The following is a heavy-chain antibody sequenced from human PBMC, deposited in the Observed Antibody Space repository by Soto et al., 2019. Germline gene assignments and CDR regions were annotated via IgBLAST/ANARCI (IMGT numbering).Heavy chain of an antibody. V-gene: IGHV4-61*01. CDR2: IRDSGST. J-gene: IGHJ6*02. Sequence: QVQLQESGPGLVKPSETLSLTCTVSGGSVNSGTYYWNWIRQPPGKGLEWIGYIRDSGSTNYNPSLKSRVTISIDTSKNQFSLKLSSVTAADTAVYYCARAGHPDYGMDVWGQGTTVTVSS. CDR3: ARAGHPDYGMDV. CDR1: GGSVNSGTYY.